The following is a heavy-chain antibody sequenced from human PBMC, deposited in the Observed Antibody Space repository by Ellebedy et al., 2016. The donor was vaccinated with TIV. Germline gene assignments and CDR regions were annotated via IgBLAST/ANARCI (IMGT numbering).Heavy chain of an antibody. CDR1: GFTFRTYW. CDR2: LNDDGSTT. V-gene: IGHV3-74*01. D-gene: IGHD5-12*01. CDR3: ARRNPSGYDPFLDS. Sequence: HTGGSLRLSCAASGFTFRTYWLLWVRQAPGKGLVWISHLNDDGSTTTYADSVEGRFTISRDNAKNTLFLQMNSLSAEDTAQYYCARRNPSGYDPFLDSWGQGTLVTVSS. J-gene: IGHJ4*02.